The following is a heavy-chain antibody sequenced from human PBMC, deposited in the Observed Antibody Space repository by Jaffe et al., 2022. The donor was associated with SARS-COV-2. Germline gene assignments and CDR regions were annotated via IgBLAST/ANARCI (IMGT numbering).Heavy chain of an antibody. CDR2: ISSSGSTI. CDR3: ARVRGYCSGGSCYLGDGMDV. V-gene: IGHV3-11*01. CDR1: GFPFSDYS. Sequence: QVQLVESGGGLVKPGGSLRLSCAASGFPFSDYSMTYIRQAPGKGLEWVSYISSSGSTIFYTDSLKGRFTISRDNGKNSLFLQMNSLRDEDTAVYYCARVRGYCSGGSCYLGDGMDVWGQGTTVTVSS. J-gene: IGHJ6*02. D-gene: IGHD2-15*01.